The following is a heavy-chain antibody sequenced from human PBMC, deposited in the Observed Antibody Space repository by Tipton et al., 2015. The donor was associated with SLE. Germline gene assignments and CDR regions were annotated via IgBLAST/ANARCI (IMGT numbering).Heavy chain of an antibody. CDR2: IYYSGST. CDR1: GGSISSYY. CDR3: ARHSYHFDY. J-gene: IGHJ4*02. V-gene: IGHV4-59*08. Sequence: LRLSCTVSGGSISSYYWSWIRQPPGKGLEWIGYIYYSGSTNYNPSLKSRVTISVDTSKNQFSLKLSSVTAADTAVYYCARHSYHFDYWGQGTLVTVSS.